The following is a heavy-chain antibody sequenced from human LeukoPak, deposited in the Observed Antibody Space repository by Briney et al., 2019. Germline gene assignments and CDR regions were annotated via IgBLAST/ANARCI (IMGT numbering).Heavy chain of an antibody. D-gene: IGHD6-19*01. V-gene: IGHV1-2*02. CDR1: GYTFTGYY. CDR3: ARDWGAVADDAFDI. J-gene: IGHJ3*02. Sequence: ASVKVSCKASGYTFTGYYMHWVRQAPGQGLEWMGWINPNSGGTNYAQKFQGRVTMTRDTSISTAYMELSRPRSDDTAVYYCARDWGAVADDAFDIWGQGTMVTVSS. CDR2: INPNSGGT.